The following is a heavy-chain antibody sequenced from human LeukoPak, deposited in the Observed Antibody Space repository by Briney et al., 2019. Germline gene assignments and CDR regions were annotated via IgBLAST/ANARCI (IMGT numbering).Heavy chain of an antibody. D-gene: IGHD4-17*01. CDR1: GGSIRSTVHY. Sequence: SETLSLTCTVSGGSIRSTVHYWAWIRQSPGKGLEWIGSSDYSGGTTYNSSLKSRVTVSVDTSKNQFSLKLTSVTAADTAVYYCARDFGDFRTDYWGQGTLVTVSS. V-gene: IGHV4-39*01. CDR2: SDYSGGT. J-gene: IGHJ4*02. CDR3: ARDFGDFRTDY.